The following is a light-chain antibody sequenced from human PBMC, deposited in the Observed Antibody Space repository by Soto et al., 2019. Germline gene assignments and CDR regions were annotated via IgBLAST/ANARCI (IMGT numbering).Light chain of an antibody. J-gene: IGKJ1*01. V-gene: IGKV4-1*01. CDR2: WAS. Sequence: DIVLTPTPDSLAVSLGARATINCKSSQSVLYSSNSKNYLAWYQQKPGQPPKLLIYWASTRQSGVPDRFSGSGSGTDFTLTISSLQAEDVAVYYCQQYSTSPRTFGRGTKVDIK. CDR3: QQYSTSPRT. CDR1: QSVLYSSNSKNY.